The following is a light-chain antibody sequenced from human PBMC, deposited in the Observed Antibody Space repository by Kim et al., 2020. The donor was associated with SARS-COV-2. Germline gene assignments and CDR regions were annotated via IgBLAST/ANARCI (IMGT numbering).Light chain of an antibody. CDR2: YDS. J-gene: IGLJ1*01. CDR3: QVWDSRSDHIV. CDR1: NIGSES. V-gene: IGLV3-21*04. Sequence: PGQTAKVTCGGDNIGSESVHWYQQKPGQAPVLVIYYDSDRPSGIPERFSGSNSGNTATLTISRVEAGDEADYYCQVWDSRSDHIVFGTGTKVTVL.